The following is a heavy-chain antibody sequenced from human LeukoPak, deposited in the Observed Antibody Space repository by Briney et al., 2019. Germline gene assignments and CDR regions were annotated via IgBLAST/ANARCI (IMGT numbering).Heavy chain of an antibody. CDR2: FYYSGSA. CDR3: ARFNGVGSRFDP. Sequence: PSETLSLTCTVSGDSISTHRYYWGWIRQPPRKGLEWIGSFYYSGSAYYHPSLKNRVAISMDTSKNQFFLRLSSVTAADTAVYFCARFNGVGSRFDPWGQGTLVTVSS. D-gene: IGHD2-8*01. V-gene: IGHV4-39*01. CDR1: GDSISTHRYY. J-gene: IGHJ5*02.